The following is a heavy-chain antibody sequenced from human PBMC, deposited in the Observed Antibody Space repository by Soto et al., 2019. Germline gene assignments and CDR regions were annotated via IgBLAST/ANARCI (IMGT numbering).Heavy chain of an antibody. Sequence: QVQLQQWGAGLLKPSETLSLTCAVYGASFSGYYWSWVRQPPGKGLEWNGEIKHSGSTNYNQSLKRLVTISVDTTKNQFSLKLSSVTAADSAVYYCARLVLTGYLDVWGQGTTVTVSS. CDR1: GASFSGYY. V-gene: IGHV4-34*01. CDR2: IKHSGST. J-gene: IGHJ6*02. CDR3: ARLVLTGYLDV. D-gene: IGHD3-9*01.